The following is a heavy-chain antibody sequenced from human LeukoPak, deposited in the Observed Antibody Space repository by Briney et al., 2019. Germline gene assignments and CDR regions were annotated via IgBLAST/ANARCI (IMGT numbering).Heavy chain of an antibody. CDR2: FDPEDGET. CDR3: AVDTTMGDGAFAI. CDR1: GYTLTELS. J-gene: IGHJ3*02. V-gene: IGHV1-24*01. D-gene: IGHD5-18*01. Sequence: ASVKVSCKVSGYTLTELSMHWVRQAPGIGLEWMGGFDPEDGETFYAQGFQGRLTMTEDKSTDTAYMELSSLRSDDTAVYYCAVDTTMGDGAFAIWGQGTMVTVSS.